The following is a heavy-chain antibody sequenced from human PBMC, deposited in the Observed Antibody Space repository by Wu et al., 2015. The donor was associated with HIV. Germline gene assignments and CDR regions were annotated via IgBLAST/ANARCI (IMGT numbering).Heavy chain of an antibody. CDR2: QRPKMVT. V-gene: IGHV1-18*01. J-gene: IGHJ4*02. CDR3: ARGHYYDTSSSPMY. Sequence: VQLVQSGGEVKKPGASVKVACKSSGYIFSDFGIHWVRQTPREGLEWMGMDQRPKMVTQSMHRNSEGRVTMTTETSSSTAYMELRSLRSDDTAVYFCARGHYYDTSSSPMYWGPGTRVTVSS. D-gene: IGHD3-22*01. CDR1: GYIFSDFG.